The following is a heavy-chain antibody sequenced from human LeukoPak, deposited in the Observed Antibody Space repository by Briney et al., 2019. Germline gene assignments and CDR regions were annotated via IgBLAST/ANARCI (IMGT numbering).Heavy chain of an antibody. CDR1: GFTFSTYW. V-gene: IGHV3-74*01. Sequence: PGGSLRLSCTASGFTFSTYWIHWVRQAPGKGLVWVSQIKFDGTLASYADSVKGRFTISRDNANNTLYLQMNSLGTEDTAVYCCVTGHYDSRMYFDLWGRGTLVTVSS. CDR3: VTGHYDSRMYFDL. D-gene: IGHD3-16*01. J-gene: IGHJ2*01. CDR2: IKFDGTLA.